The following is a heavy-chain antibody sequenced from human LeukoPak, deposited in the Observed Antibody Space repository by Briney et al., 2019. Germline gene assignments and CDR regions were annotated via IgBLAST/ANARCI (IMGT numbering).Heavy chain of an antibody. CDR3: ARHYDFWSGYSAYMDV. Sequence: SETLSLTCTVSGGSISSSSYYWGWIRQPPGKGLEWIGSIYYSGSTYYNPSLKSRVTISVDTSKNQFSLKLSSVTAAGTAVYYCARHYDFWSGYSAYMDVWGKGTTVTVSS. V-gene: IGHV4-39*01. J-gene: IGHJ6*03. CDR1: GGSISSSSYY. D-gene: IGHD3-3*01. CDR2: IYYSGST.